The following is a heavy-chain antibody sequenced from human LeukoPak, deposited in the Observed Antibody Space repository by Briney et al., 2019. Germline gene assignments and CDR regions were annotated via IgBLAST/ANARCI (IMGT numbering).Heavy chain of an antibody. CDR2: ISSSSSPI. CDR1: GFTFSGYS. Sequence: GGSLRLSCAASGFTFSGYSMNWVRQAPGKGLEWVSYISSSSSPIYYADSVKGRFTIPRDNAKNSLYLQMNSLRAEDTAVYYCARHFCRSTSCSNWGQGTLVTVSS. D-gene: IGHD2-2*01. CDR3: ARHFCRSTSCSN. J-gene: IGHJ4*02. V-gene: IGHV3-48*01.